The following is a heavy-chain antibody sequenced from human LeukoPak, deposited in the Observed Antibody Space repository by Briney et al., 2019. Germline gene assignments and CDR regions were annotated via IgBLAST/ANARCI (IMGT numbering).Heavy chain of an antibody. J-gene: IGHJ4*02. Sequence: GGSLRLFCAAPGFTVSSNYMSWVRQAPGKGLEWVSVIYSGGSTYYADSVKGRFTISRDNSKNTLYLQMSSLRAEDTAVYYCARAIHDSSGYYFGYFDYWGQGTLVTVSS. D-gene: IGHD3-22*01. CDR3: ARAIHDSSGYYFGYFDY. CDR2: IYSGGST. V-gene: IGHV3-66*01. CDR1: GFTVSSNY.